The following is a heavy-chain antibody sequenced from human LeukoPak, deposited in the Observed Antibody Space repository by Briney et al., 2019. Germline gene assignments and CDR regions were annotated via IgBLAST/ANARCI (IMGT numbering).Heavy chain of an antibody. J-gene: IGHJ4*02. CDR3: ASFVLELWTLRIHDY. CDR1: GYSISSGYY. V-gene: IGHV4-38-2*02. D-gene: IGHD5-18*01. Sequence: PSETLSLTCTVSGYSISSGYYWGWIRQPPGKGLEWIGSIYHSGSTYYNPSLKSRVTISVDTSKNQFSLKLSSVTAADTAVYYCASFVLELWTLRIHDYWGQGTLVTVSS. CDR2: IYHSGST.